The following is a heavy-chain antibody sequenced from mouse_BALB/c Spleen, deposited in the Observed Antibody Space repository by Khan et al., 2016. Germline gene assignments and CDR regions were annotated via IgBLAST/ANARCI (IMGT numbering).Heavy chain of an antibody. CDR2: IDPANGNT. Sequence: VQLQQSGAELVKPGASVKLSCTASGFNIKDTYMHWVKQRPEQGLEWIGRIDPANGNTKYDPKFQGKATITADTSSNTAYMPLSSLTSEDTAFYYCARCEGYGNYFDYWGQGTTLTVSS. D-gene: IGHD2-3*01. V-gene: IGHV14-3*02. CDR3: ARCEGYGNYFDY. J-gene: IGHJ2*01. CDR1: GFNIKDTY.